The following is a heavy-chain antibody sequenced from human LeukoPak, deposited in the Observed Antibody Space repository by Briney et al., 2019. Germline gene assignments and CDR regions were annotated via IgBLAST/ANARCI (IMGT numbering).Heavy chain of an antibody. D-gene: IGHD3-3*01. CDR2: INHSGST. V-gene: IGHV4-34*01. J-gene: IGHJ4*02. CDR3: ARDRFLEWDN. CDR1: GGSFSGYY. Sequence: PSETLSLTCAVYGGSFSGYYWSWIRQPPGKGLEWIGEINHSGSTNYNPSLKSRVTISVDTSKNQFSLELSSVTAADTAVYYCARDRFLEWDNWGQGTLVTVSS.